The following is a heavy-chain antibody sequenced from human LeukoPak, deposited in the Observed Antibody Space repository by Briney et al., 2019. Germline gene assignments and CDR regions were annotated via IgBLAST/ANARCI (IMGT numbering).Heavy chain of an antibody. V-gene: IGHV3-11*05. CDR2: ISSNSSYT. J-gene: IGHJ6*02. Sequence: GSLRLSCAASGFTFSDYYMSWIRQAPGKGLEWVSYISSNSSYTNYADSVKGRFTISRDNAKNSLYLQMNSLRAEDTAVYYCARERIAAAGTSTYYYYGMDVWGQGTTVTVSS. D-gene: IGHD6-13*01. CDR3: ARERIAAAGTSTYYYYGMDV. CDR1: GFTFSDYY.